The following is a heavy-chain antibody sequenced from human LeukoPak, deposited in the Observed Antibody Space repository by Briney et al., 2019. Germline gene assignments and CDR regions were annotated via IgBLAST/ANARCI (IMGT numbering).Heavy chain of an antibody. CDR2: IKSKTDGGAT. J-gene: IGHJ4*02. Sequence: GGSLRLSCAASGFTFSNAWMSWVRQAPGKGLEWVGRIKSKTDGGATDYAAPVKGRFTISRDDSKNTLYLQMNSLKTEDTAVYYCTTDIGPQHEWLDRDYWGQGTLVTVSS. V-gene: IGHV3-15*01. CDR3: TTDIGPQHEWLDRDY. CDR1: GFTFSNAW. D-gene: IGHD6-19*01.